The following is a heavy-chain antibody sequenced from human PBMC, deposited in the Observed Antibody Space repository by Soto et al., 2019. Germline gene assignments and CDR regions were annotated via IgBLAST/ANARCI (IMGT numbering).Heavy chain of an antibody. CDR1: GYTFTSYD. D-gene: IGHD2-15*01. Sequence: QVQLVQSGAEVKKPGASVKVSCKASGYTFTSYDINWVRQATGQGLEWMGWMNPNSGNTGYAQKFQGRVTMTRNTSISTADVELSSLRSEDTAVYYCAISGYCSGGSCGWFDPWGQGTLVTVSS. J-gene: IGHJ5*02. CDR2: MNPNSGNT. V-gene: IGHV1-8*01. CDR3: AISGYCSGGSCGWFDP.